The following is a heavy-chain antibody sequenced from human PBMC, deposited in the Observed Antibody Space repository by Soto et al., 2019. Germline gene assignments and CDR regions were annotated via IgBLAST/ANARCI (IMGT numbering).Heavy chain of an antibody. D-gene: IGHD1-26*01. J-gene: IGHJ6*02. Sequence: PGGSLRLSCAASGFTFSSYAMHWVRQAPGKGLEWVAVISYDGSNKYYADSVKGRFTISRDNSKNTLYLQMNSLRAEDTAVYYCARDDEGATRHGMDVWGQGTTVTAP. CDR1: GFTFSSYA. CDR3: ARDDEGATRHGMDV. V-gene: IGHV3-30-3*01. CDR2: ISYDGSNK.